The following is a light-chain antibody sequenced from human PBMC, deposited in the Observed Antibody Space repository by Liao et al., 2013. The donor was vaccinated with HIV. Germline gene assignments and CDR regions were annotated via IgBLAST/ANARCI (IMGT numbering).Light chain of an antibody. J-gene: IGLJ3*02. V-gene: IGLV3-21*04. CDR1: ILEVKT. Sequence: SYVLTQPPLSVSGPRKDGQDYLWGETILEVKTVHWYQQKPGQAPVLVIYNDSDRPSGIPERFSGSNSGNTATLTISRVEAGDEGDYYCQVWDDTTDHPYWVFGGGTKLTVL. CDR3: QVWDDTTDHPYWV. CDR2: NDS.